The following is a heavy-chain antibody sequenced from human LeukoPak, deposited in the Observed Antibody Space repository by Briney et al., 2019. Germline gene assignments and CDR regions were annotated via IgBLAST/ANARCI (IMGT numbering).Heavy chain of an antibody. CDR2: ISTSGNFK. CDR1: GFIFSDSY. J-gene: IGHJ3*02. Sequence: GGSLRLSCAASGFIFSDSYMNWIRQAPGKGLEWVSYISTSGNFKNYADSVKGRFTISRDNAKNSLYLQMNSLRAEDTAVYYCARDSERSSGWSDAFDIWGQGTMVTVSS. V-gene: IGHV3-11*04. D-gene: IGHD6-19*01. CDR3: ARDSERSSGWSDAFDI.